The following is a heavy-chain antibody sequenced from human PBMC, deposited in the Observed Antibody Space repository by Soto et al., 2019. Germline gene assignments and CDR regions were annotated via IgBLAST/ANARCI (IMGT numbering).Heavy chain of an antibody. V-gene: IGHV3-30*18. CDR1: GFTFSSYG. Sequence: GGSLRLSCAASGFTFSSYGMHWVRQAPGKGLEWVAVISYDGSNKYYADSVKGRFTISRDNSKNTLYLQMNSLRAEDTAVYYCAKDLSVVVVEDNWFDPWGQGTLVTVSS. J-gene: IGHJ5*02. CDR2: ISYDGSNK. D-gene: IGHD2-15*01. CDR3: AKDLSVVVVEDNWFDP.